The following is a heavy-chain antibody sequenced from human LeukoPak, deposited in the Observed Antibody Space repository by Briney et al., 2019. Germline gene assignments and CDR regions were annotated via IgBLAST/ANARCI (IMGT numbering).Heavy chain of an antibody. J-gene: IGHJ6*03. V-gene: IGHV1-8*01. CDR1: GYTFTSYD. D-gene: IGHD3-3*01. CDR3: ARVPTYDFWSGYPYYYYYYMDV. CDR2: MNPNSGNT. Sequence: ASVTVSCKASGYTFTSYDINWVRQATGQGLEWMGWMNPNSGNTGYAQKFQGRVTMTRNTSISTAYMELSSLRSEDTAVYYCARVPTYDFWSGYPYYYYYYMDVWGKGTTVTVSS.